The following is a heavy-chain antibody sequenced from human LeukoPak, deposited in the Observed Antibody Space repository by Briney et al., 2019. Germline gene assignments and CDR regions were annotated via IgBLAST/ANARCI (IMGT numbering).Heavy chain of an antibody. D-gene: IGHD2-21*02. J-gene: IGHJ6*03. CDR1: GYTFTSYD. CDR3: ATASYCGGDCYSFYYYYMDV. Sequence: GASVKVSCKASGYTFTSYDINWVRQATGQGLEWMGWMNPNSGNTGYAQKFQGRVTMTRNTSISTAYMELSSLRSEDTAVYYCATASYCGGDCYSFYYYYMDVWGKGTTVTVSS. V-gene: IGHV1-8*01. CDR2: MNPNSGNT.